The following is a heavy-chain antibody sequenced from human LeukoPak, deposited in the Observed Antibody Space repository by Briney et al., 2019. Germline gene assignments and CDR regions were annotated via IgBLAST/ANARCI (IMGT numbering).Heavy chain of an antibody. V-gene: IGHV1-69*05. Sequence: SVTVSCMASGGTFSSYAISWVRQAPGQGLEWMGGIIPIFGTANYAQKFQGRVTITTDESTSTAYMELSSLRSEDTAVYYCARRTGGSGSYYRNWFDPWGQGTLVTVSS. J-gene: IGHJ5*02. CDR2: IIPIFGTA. D-gene: IGHD1-26*01. CDR1: GGTFSSYA. CDR3: ARRTGGSGSYYRNWFDP.